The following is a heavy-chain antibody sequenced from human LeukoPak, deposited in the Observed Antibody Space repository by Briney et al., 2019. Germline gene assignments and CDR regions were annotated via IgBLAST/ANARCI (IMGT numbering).Heavy chain of an antibody. CDR2: INPNSGGT. CDR1: GYTFTGYY. V-gene: IGHV1-2*02. J-gene: IGHJ4*02. CDR3: ASAIVGAIYYFDY. Sequence: ASVKVSCTASGYTFTGYYMHWVRQAPGQGLEWMGWINPNSGGTNYAQKFQGRVTMTRDTSISTAYMELSRLRSDDTAVYYCASAIVGAIYYFDYWGQGTLVTVSS. D-gene: IGHD1-26*01.